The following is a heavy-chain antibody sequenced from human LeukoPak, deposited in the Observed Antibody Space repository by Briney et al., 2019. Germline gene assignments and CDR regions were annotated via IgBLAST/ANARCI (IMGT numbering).Heavy chain of an antibody. V-gene: IGHV1-2*02. J-gene: IGHJ4*02. D-gene: IGHD6-13*01. Sequence: EASVKVSCKASGYTFTGYYMHLVRQAPGQGLEYMGWINPNTGGTNYAQKFQGRVTMTGDTSISTAYMELSRLRSDDTAVYYCAMIIAAVYWGQGTLVTVSS. CDR2: INPNTGGT. CDR1: GYTFTGYY. CDR3: AMIIAAVY.